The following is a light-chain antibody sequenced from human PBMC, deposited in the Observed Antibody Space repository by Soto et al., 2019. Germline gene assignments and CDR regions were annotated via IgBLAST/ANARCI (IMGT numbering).Light chain of an antibody. Sequence: EIVITQSPATLSVSPGERATLSCRASQSVSSTYLAWYQQKPGQAPRLLIYGASTRGTGIPDRFSGSGSGTDFTLTISGLEPEDFAVYFCQQYGSSPRTFGQGTKV. CDR3: QQYGSSPRT. CDR1: QSVSSTY. V-gene: IGKV3-20*01. J-gene: IGKJ1*01. CDR2: GAS.